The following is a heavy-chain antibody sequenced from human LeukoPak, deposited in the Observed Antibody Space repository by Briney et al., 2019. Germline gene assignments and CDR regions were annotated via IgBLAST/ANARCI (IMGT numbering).Heavy chain of an antibody. J-gene: IGHJ6*03. CDR1: GGSFSGYY. CDR2: INHSGST. Sequence: SETLSLTCAVYGGSFSGYYWSWLRQPPGKGLEWIGEINHSGSTNYNPSLKSRVTISVDTSKNQFSLKLSSVTAADTAVYYCARGRISYYYYYYMDVWGKGTTVTVSS. V-gene: IGHV4-34*01. CDR3: ARGRISYYYYYYMDV.